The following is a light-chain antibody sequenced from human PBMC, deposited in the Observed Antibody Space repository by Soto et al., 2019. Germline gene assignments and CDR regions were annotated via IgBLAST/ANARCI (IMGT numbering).Light chain of an antibody. V-gene: IGLV3-21*02. Sequence: SYELTQPPSVSVAPGQTARITCGGNNIGSKSVHWYQQKPVQAPVLVVYDDSDRPSGIPERFSGSNSGNTATLTISRVEGGDAADYYCQVWDSSSDHVVFGGGTKVTVL. J-gene: IGLJ2*01. CDR2: DDS. CDR3: QVWDSSSDHVV. CDR1: NIGSKS.